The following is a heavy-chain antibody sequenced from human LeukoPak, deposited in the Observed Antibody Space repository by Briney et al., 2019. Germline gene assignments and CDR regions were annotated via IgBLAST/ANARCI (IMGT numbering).Heavy chain of an antibody. D-gene: IGHD2-15*01. CDR2: ISGSGGST. V-gene: IGHV3-23*01. CDR1: GFTFSSYA. J-gene: IGHJ4*02. Sequence: PGGSLRLSCAASGFTFSSYAVSWVRQAPGKGLEWVSAISGSGGSTYYADSVKGRFTISRDNSKNTLYLQMNSLRAEDTAVYYCAKKLGYCSGGSCYSSPVPDYWGQGTLVTVSS. CDR3: AKKLGYCSGGSCYSSPVPDY.